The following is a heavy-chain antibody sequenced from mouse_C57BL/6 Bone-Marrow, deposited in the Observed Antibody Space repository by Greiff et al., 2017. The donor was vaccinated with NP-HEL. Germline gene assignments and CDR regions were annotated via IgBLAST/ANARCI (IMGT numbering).Heavy chain of an antibody. J-gene: IGHJ2*01. D-gene: IGHD1-1*01. CDR1: GSAFSSSW. V-gene: IGHV1-82*01. CDR2: IYPGDGDT. CDR3: AIITTTKDY. Sequence: QVQLQQSGPELVQPGASVKISCKSSGSAFSSSWLNWVKQRPGKGLEWIGRIYPGDGDTNYNGKFKGKATLTADKSSSTAYMQLSSLTSEDSAVYFCAIITTTKDYWGQGTTLTVSS.